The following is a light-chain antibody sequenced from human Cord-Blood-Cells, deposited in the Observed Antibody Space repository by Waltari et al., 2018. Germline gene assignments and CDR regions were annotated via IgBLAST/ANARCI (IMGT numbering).Light chain of an antibody. CDR1: SSDVGSYNL. J-gene: IGLJ1*01. Sequence: QSALTQPASVSGSPGQSITISCTGTSSDVGSYNLVSWYQQHPGKAPKLMVYEGSKRPSGVSNRVSGSKSGNTASLTISVLQAEDEADYYCCSYAGSSTFPYVFGTGTKVTVL. CDR3: CSYAGSSTFPYV. V-gene: IGLV2-23*03. CDR2: EGS.